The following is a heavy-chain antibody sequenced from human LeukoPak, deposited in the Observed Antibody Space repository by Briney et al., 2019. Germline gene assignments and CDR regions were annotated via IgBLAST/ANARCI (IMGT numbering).Heavy chain of an antibody. CDR3: ARDRGPYCSGGSCYFTDAFDI. V-gene: IGHV1-69*13. CDR2: IIPIFGTA. J-gene: IGHJ3*02. Sequence: ASVKVSCKASGGTFSSYAIGWVRQAPGQGLEWMGGIIPIFGTANYAQKFQGRVTITADESTSTAYMELSSLRSEDTAVYYCARDRGPYCSGGSCYFTDAFDIWGQGTMVTVSS. D-gene: IGHD2-15*01. CDR1: GGTFSSYA.